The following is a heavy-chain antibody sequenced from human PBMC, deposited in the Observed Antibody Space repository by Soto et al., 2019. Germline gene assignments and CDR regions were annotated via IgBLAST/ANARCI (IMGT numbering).Heavy chain of an antibody. J-gene: IGHJ4*02. Sequence: QVQLQQWGAGLLKPSETLSLTCAVYGGLISGYYWSWIRQPPGKGLEWIGEINQSGSINYNPSLKGRVAISVDTSKNQFSLKLSSVTAGDTAVYYCARGWGRIFDYWGQGSLVTVSS. D-gene: IGHD7-27*01. CDR1: GGLISGYY. V-gene: IGHV4-34*01. CDR2: INQSGSI. CDR3: ARGWGRIFDY.